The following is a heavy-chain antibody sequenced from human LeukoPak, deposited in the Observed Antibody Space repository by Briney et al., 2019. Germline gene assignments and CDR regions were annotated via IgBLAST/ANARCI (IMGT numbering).Heavy chain of an antibody. CDR3: TGNYYGSGSYADFDY. CDR1: GITFSTYG. V-gene: IGHV3-30*02. Sequence: GGSLRLSCTASGITFSTYGMHWVRQAPGKGLAWVTFIRKDGSNKHYADSVRGRFTISRDDSKNTAYLQMDSLKTEDTAVYYCTGNYYGSGSYADFDYWGQGTLVTVSS. J-gene: IGHJ4*02. CDR2: IRKDGSNK. D-gene: IGHD3-10*01.